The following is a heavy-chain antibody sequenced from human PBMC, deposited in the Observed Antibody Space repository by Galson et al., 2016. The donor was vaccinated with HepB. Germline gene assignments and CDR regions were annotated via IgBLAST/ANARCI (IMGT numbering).Heavy chain of an antibody. CDR1: GVPISSKY. CDR2: LYSGGNT. D-gene: IGHD3-22*01. J-gene: IGHJ3*02. Sequence: SLRLSCAASGVPISSKYMTWVRQAPGKGLEWVSLLYSGGNTYYADSVKGRFTISGDNSRNTLYLRMNSLRAEDTAVYHCARVVTYFYDTRYYVDVFDIWGQGTMVTVSS. CDR3: ARVVTYFYDTRYYVDVFDI. V-gene: IGHV3-66*01.